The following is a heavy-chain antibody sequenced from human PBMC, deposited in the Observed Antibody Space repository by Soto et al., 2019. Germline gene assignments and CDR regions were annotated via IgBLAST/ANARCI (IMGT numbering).Heavy chain of an antibody. V-gene: IGHV1-69*13. CDR2: IIPIFGTA. J-gene: IGHJ6*02. Sequence: SVKVSCKASGGTFSSYAISWVRQAPGQGLEWMGGIIPIFGTANYAQKFQGRVTITADESTSTAYMELSSLRSEDTAVYYCARESSSWYTTYYYYGMDVWGQGTTVTVSS. D-gene: IGHD6-13*01. CDR1: GGTFSSYA. CDR3: ARESSSWYTTYYYYGMDV.